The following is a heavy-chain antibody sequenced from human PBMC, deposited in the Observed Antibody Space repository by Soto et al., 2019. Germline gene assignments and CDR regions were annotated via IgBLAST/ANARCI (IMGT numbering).Heavy chain of an antibody. V-gene: IGHV3-11*01. J-gene: IGHJ6*02. CDR1: GFTFSDYY. CDR3: ARGCGGSCFYYYGMDV. Sequence: GGSLRLSCAASGFTFSDYYMSWIRQAPGKGLEWVSYISSSGSTIYYADSVKGRFTISRDNAKNSLYRQMNSLRAEDTAVYYCARGCGGSCFYYYGMDVWGQGTTVTVSS. CDR2: ISSSGSTI. D-gene: IGHD2-15*01.